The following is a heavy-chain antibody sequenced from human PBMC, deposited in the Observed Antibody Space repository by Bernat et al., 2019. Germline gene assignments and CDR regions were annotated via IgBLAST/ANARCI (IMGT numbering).Heavy chain of an antibody. Sequence: QVQLVESGGGLVKPGGSLRLSCAASGFTFSDYYMSWIRQAPGKGLEWVSYISSSSSFTNYADSVKGRFTISRGNAKNSLYLQMNSLRAEDTAVYYCASLVVPAAAFDYWGQGTLVTVSS. CDR2: ISSSSSFT. CDR3: ASLVVPAAAFDY. D-gene: IGHD2-2*01. J-gene: IGHJ4*02. V-gene: IGHV3-11*06. CDR1: GFTFSDYY.